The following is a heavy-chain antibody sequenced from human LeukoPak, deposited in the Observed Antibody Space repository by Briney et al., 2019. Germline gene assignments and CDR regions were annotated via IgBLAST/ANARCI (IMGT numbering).Heavy chain of an antibody. J-gene: IGHJ3*02. CDR3: ARDHGVFSAASDI. V-gene: IGHV4-4*02. CDR2: IYHSGST. D-gene: IGHD3-10*01. CDR1: GGSISSSNW. Sequence: SGTLSLTCAVSGGSISSSNWWTWVRQPPGQGLEWIGEIYHSGSTNYNPSLKSRVTISVDKSKNQFSLKVSSVTAADTAVYYCARDHGVFSAASDIWGQVTMVTVSS.